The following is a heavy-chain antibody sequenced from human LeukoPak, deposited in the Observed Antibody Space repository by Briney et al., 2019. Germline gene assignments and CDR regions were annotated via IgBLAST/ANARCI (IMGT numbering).Heavy chain of an antibody. V-gene: IGHV4-59*01. CDR3: TRDILKRDYYYYMDV. CDR2: IYYSGST. D-gene: IGHD2-21*01. Sequence: SETLSLTCTVSGGSISSYYWGWIRQPPGKGLEWIGYIYYSGSTNYNPSLKSRVTISVDTSKNQFSLKLSSVTAADTAVYYCTRDILKRDYYYYMDVWGKGTTVTVSS. J-gene: IGHJ6*03. CDR1: GGSISSYY.